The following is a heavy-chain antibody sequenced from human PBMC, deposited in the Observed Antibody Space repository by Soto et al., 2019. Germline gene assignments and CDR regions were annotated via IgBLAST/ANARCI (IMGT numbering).Heavy chain of an antibody. Sequence: SETLSLTCSVSGASVTRDGNCWTWIRQPPGKGLVFVASIYHGGSTFYNPSLRSRVTISLDRSKNQFSLKLTSVTAADTAVYYCARAVDGYSQFDDWGQGTLVTVSS. CDR3: ARAVDGYSQFDD. CDR2: IYHGGST. V-gene: IGHV4-30-2*01. CDR1: GASVTRDGNC. D-gene: IGHD4-4*01. J-gene: IGHJ4*02.